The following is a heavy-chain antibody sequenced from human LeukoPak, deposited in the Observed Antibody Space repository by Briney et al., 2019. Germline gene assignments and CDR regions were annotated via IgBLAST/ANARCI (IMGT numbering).Heavy chain of an antibody. D-gene: IGHD6-19*01. CDR1: GDSISLSFYY. V-gene: IGHV4-39*07. CDR2: INHSGST. CDR3: ARRRTQWLVLSYAFTDGNNWFDP. J-gene: IGHJ5*02. Sequence: SETLSLTCSVSGDSISLSFYYWGWIRQPPGKGLEWIGEINHSGSTNYNPSLKSRVTISVDTSKNQFSLKLSSVTAADTAVYYCARRRTQWLVLSYAFTDGNNWFDPWGQGTLVTVSS.